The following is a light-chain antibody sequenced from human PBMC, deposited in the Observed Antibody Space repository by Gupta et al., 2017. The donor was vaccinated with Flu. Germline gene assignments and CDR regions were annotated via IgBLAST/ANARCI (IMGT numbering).Light chain of an antibody. J-gene: IGKJ2*01. V-gene: IGKV3-11*01. CDR2: DTS. CDR3: QHRSNCPYT. Sequence: PATLSWSPGERATLSCRASQSVSSYLAWYQQKPGQAPRLLIYDTSNRATGIPARFSGSGSGTDFTLTISSLEPEDFAVYYCQHRSNCPYTFGQGTKMEIK. CDR1: QSVSSY.